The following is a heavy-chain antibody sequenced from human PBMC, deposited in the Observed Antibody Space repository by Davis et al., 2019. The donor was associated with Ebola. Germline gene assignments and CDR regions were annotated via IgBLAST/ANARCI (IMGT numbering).Heavy chain of an antibody. D-gene: IGHD2-2*01. Sequence: SETLSLTCTVSGYSISSGYYWGWIRQPPGTGLAWIGSIYHSGSTYYNPSLKSRVTISVDTSKNQFSLKLSSVTAADTAVYYCARRAGFQHYYGMDVWGKGTTVTVSS. CDR3: ARRAGFQHYYGMDV. J-gene: IGHJ6*04. CDR2: IYHSGST. CDR1: GYSISSGYY. V-gene: IGHV4-38-2*02.